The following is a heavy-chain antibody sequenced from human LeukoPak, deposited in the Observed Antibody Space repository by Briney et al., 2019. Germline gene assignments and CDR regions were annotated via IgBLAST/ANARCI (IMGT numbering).Heavy chain of an antibody. CDR1: GFTFDEHA. Sequence: GGSLRLSCAGSGFTFDEHAMHWVRQAPGKGLEWVSGISWNSGSIAYADSVKGRFTISRDNAKNLLFLQMSSLRAADTALYYCVKGHCSSSSCFLNYYYYMNVWGTGTTVTVSS. CDR3: VKGHCSSSSCFLNYYYYMNV. CDR2: ISWNSGSI. V-gene: IGHV3-9*01. D-gene: IGHD2-15*01. J-gene: IGHJ6*03.